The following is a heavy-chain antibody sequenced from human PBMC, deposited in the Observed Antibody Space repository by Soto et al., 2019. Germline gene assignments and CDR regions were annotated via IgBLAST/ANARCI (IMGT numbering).Heavy chain of an antibody. CDR3: ARRGPGTDFDY. CDR1: GFTFSSYA. Sequence: EVQLLDSGGGLVQPGGSLRLSCAASGFTFSSYAMNWVRQAPGKGLEWVSVISGSGDSTYYADSVKGRFTISRDNSKNTLYLKMNSLRAEDTAVYYCARRGPGTDFDYGGHGTLVTVSS. D-gene: IGHD6-13*01. V-gene: IGHV3-23*01. J-gene: IGHJ4*01. CDR2: ISGSGDST.